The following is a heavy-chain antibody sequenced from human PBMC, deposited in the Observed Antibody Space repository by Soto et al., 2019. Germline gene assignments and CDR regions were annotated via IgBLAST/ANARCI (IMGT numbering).Heavy chain of an antibody. Sequence: ASVKVSCKVSGYTLTELSMHWVRQAPGKGLEWMGGFDPEDGETIYAQKFQGRVTMTEVTSTDTAYMELSSLGSEDTAVYYCATLALGYCSSTSCVNNWFDPWGQGTLVTVSS. V-gene: IGHV1-24*01. CDR3: ATLALGYCSSTSCVNNWFDP. D-gene: IGHD2-2*01. J-gene: IGHJ5*02. CDR1: GYTLTELS. CDR2: FDPEDGET.